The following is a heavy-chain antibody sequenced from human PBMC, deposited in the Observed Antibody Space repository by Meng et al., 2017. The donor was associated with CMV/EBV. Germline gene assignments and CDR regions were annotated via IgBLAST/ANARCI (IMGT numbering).Heavy chain of an antibody. J-gene: IGHJ5*02. CDR3: ARDLGQPGPGDWFDP. CDR1: GFTVSSNY. D-gene: IGHD3-16*01. Sequence: GESLKISCAASGFTVSSNYMSWVRQAPGKGLEWVSVIYSGSSTYYADSVKGRFTISRDNSKNTLYLKMNSLRAEDTAVYYCARDLGQPGPGDWFDPWGQGTLVTVSS. CDR2: IYSGSST. V-gene: IGHV3-53*01.